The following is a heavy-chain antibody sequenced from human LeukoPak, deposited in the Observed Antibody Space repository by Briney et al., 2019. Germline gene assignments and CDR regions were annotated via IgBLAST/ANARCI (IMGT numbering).Heavy chain of an antibody. CDR1: GGSISSSSYY. V-gene: IGHV4-39*01. Sequence: KASETLSLTCTVSGGSISSSSYYWGWIRQPPGKGLEWIVCIYYSGSTYYNPSLKSRVTISVDTSKNPFSLKLSSVTAADTAVYYCARHGGGSGRDYYYYYMDVWGKGTTVTVSS. D-gene: IGHD3-10*01. J-gene: IGHJ6*03. CDR3: ARHGGGSGRDYYYYYMDV. CDR2: IYYSGST.